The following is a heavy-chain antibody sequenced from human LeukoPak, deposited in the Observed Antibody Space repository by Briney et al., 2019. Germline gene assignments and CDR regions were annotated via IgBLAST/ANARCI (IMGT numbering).Heavy chain of an antibody. CDR3: AKRGVVIRVILVGFHKQAYYFDS. D-gene: IGHD3-22*01. J-gene: IGHJ4*02. CDR2: ISDTGGST. CDR1: GITLSNYG. V-gene: IGHV3-23*01. Sequence: GGSMRLSCAVSGITLSNYGMSWVRQAPGKGLEWVAGISDTGGSTNYADSVKGRFTISRDNPKNTLYLQMNSLRAEDTAVYFCAKRGVVIRVILVGFHKQAYYFDSRGQGALVTVSS.